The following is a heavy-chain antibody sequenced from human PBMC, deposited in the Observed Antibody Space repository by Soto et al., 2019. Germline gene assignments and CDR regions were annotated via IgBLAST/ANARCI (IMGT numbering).Heavy chain of an antibody. V-gene: IGHV4-4*02. D-gene: IGHD6-19*01. J-gene: IGHJ4*02. CDR1: GDSVTSNVW. CDR2: AYHNGLT. CDR3: ARDAAVPGESDRFDY. Sequence: SETLSLTCAVSGDSVTSNVWWSWVRQPPGKGLEWIGEAYHNGLTDYNPSLKSRVTMSVDTSKNEFSLKLTSLTAADTAIYYCARDAAVPGESDRFDYWGQGTLVTVS.